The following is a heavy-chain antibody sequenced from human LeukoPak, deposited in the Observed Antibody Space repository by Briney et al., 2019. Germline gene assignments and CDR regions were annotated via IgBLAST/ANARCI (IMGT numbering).Heavy chain of an antibody. V-gene: IGHV1-69*13. Sequence: SVKVSCKASGGTFSSYAISWVRQAPGQGLEWMGGIIPIFGTANYAQKFQGRVTITADESTSTAYMELSSLRSEDTAVYYCAKEGGYDILTGYHLNWFDPCGQGTLVSVSS. D-gene: IGHD3-9*01. CDR2: IIPIFGTA. J-gene: IGHJ5*02. CDR3: AKEGGYDILTGYHLNWFDP. CDR1: GGTFSSYA.